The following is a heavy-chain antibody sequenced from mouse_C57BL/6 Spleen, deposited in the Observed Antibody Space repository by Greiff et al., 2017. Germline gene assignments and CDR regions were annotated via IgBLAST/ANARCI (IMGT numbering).Heavy chain of an antibody. V-gene: IGHV1-19*01. D-gene: IGHD2-5*01. CDR2: INPYNGGT. Sequence: VQLQQSGPVLVKPGASVKMSCKASGYTFTDYYMNWVKQSHGKSLEWIGVINPYNGGTSYNQKFKGKATLTVDKSSSTAYMELNSLTSEDSAVYYCARESNYVVDYWGQGTTLTVSS. J-gene: IGHJ2*01. CDR3: ARESNYVVDY. CDR1: GYTFTDYY.